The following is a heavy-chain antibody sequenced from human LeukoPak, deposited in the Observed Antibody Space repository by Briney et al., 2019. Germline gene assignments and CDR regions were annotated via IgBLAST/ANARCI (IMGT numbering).Heavy chain of an antibody. CDR2: IKQDGSEK. CDR3: ARSSRAPSSFLRGNHLDY. D-gene: IGHD1-14*01. J-gene: IGHJ4*02. CDR1: GFTFSSYW. Sequence: GGSLRLSCAASGFTFSSYWMSWVRQAPGKGLEWVANIKQDGSEKYYVDSVKGRFTISRDNAKNSLYLQMNSLRAEDTAVYYCARSSRAPSSFLRGNHLDYWGQGTLVTVSS. V-gene: IGHV3-7*01.